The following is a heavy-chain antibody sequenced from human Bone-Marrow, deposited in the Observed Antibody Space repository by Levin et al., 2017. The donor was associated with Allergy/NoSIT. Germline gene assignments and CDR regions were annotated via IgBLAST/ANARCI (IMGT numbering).Heavy chain of an antibody. CDR2: ISYDGSNK. D-gene: IGHD5-24*01. CDR1: GFTFSSYG. CDR3: VRRWLDYDAFDI. V-gene: IGHV3-30*03. J-gene: IGHJ3*02. Sequence: GESLKISCAASGFTFSSYGMHWVRQAPGKGLEWVAVISYDGSNKYYADSVKGRFTISRDNSKNTLYLQMNSLRAEDTAVYYCVRRWLDYDAFDIWGQGTMVTVSS.